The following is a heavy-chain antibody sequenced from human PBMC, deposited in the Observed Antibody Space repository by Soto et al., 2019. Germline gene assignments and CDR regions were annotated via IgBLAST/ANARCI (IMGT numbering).Heavy chain of an antibody. D-gene: IGHD1-1*01. CDR1: GFTISGKKY. V-gene: IGHV3-53*01. J-gene: IGHJ3*01. Sequence: GGSLRLSCAASGFTISGKKYVAWVRQAPGRGLEWVSGLYDVDGSFYADSVRGRFTTSSDSSKTTVYLQMNDLRPDDTAVYYCATWHEREHAYDVWGQGTTVTVSS. CDR3: ATWHEREHAYDV. CDR2: LYDVDGS.